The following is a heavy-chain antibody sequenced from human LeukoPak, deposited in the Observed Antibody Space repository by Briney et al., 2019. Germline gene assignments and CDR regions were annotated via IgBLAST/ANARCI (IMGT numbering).Heavy chain of an antibody. D-gene: IGHD3-3*01. V-gene: IGHV4-59*08. CDR1: GGSMTNYY. CDR2: IYYTGST. CDR3: ARHVGGSRYYDFWSGFYTDY. Sequence: PSETLSLTCTVSGGSMTNYYGSWIRQPPGKGLEWIAYIYYTGSTYYNPSLKSRVTMSVDTSKNQFSLRLSSVTAADTAVYYCARHVGGSRYYDFWSGFYTDYWGQGTLVTVSS. J-gene: IGHJ4*02.